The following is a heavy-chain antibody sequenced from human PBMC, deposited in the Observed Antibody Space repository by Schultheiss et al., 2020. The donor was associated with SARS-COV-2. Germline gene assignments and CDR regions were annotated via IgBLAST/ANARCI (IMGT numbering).Heavy chain of an antibody. CDR3: ARDRSRYSSRKEAFDI. CDR1: GYTFTSYA. J-gene: IGHJ3*02. CDR2: ITPILNIP. D-gene: IGHD6-13*01. Sequence: SVKVSCKASGYTFTSYAMHWVRQAPGQGLEWMGRITPILNIPNYAQRFQGRVTITADESTSTAYMELSSLRSEDTAVYYCARDRSRYSSRKEAFDIWGQGTMVTVSS. V-gene: IGHV1-69*10.